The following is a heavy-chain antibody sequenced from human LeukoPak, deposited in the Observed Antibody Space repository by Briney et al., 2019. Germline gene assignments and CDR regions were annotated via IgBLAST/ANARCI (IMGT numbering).Heavy chain of an antibody. Sequence: EASVKVSCKVSGYTLTELSMHWVRQAPGKGLEWMGGFDPEDGETIYAQKFQGRVTMTEDTSTDTAYMELSSLRSEDTAVYYCARDQLNTIFGVVPGPGDYMDVWGKGTTVTVSS. J-gene: IGHJ6*03. CDR1: GYTLTELS. CDR3: ARDQLNTIFGVVPGPGDYMDV. V-gene: IGHV1-24*01. D-gene: IGHD3-3*01. CDR2: FDPEDGET.